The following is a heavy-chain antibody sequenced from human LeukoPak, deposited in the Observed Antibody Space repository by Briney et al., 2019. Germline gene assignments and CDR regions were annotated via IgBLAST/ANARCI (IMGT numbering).Heavy chain of an antibody. D-gene: IGHD3-10*01. CDR2: IYYSGST. CDR1: GGSISSYY. V-gene: IGHV4-59*01. Sequence: SETLSLTCTVSGGSISSYYWSWLRQPPGKGLEWIGYIYYSGSTNYNPSLKSRVTISVDTSKNQFSLKLSSVTAADTAVYYCAANSADYNTLGSSYKVWGRGTLVTVSA. CDR3: AANSADYNTLGSSYKV. J-gene: IGHJ4*02.